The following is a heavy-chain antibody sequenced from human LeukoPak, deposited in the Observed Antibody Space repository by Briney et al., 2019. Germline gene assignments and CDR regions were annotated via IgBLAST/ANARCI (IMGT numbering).Heavy chain of an antibody. D-gene: IGHD2-2*01. Sequence: SVKVSCKASGGTFSSYAISWVRQAPGQGLEWMGGIIPIFGTANYAQKFHGRVTITADESTSTAYMELSSLRSEDTAVYYCARDQYQLLYYFYYGMDVWGQGTTVTVSS. CDR1: GGTFSSYA. CDR2: IIPIFGTA. CDR3: ARDQYQLLYYFYYGMDV. V-gene: IGHV1-69*01. J-gene: IGHJ6*02.